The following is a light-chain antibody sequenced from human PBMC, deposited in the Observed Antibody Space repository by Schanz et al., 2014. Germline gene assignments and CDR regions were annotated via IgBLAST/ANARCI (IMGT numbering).Light chain of an antibody. J-gene: IGKJ2*01. CDR1: QTVSSN. CDR2: DAS. Sequence: EIVMTQSPATLSVSPGERATLSCRASQTVSSNLAWYQQKPGQAPRLLIYDASNRATGIPARFSGSGSGTDFTLTISRLEPEDFAVYYCHQYGNSPYTFGQGTRLDI. CDR3: HQYGNSPYT. V-gene: IGKV3D-15*02.